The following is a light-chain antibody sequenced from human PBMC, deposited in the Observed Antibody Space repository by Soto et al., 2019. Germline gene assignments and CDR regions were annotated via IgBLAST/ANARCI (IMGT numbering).Light chain of an antibody. CDR2: KNN. CDR1: SSNIGNFY. J-gene: IGLJ7*01. CDR3: AAWDDSLSGPGV. Sequence: QSVLTQPPSASGTPGQRVTISCSGSSSNIGNFYVYWYQQLPGTAPKLLIYKNNQRPLGVPARFSGSKSGTTASLAISGLRYEEEADYYCAAWDDSLSGPGVFGGGTQLTVL. V-gene: IGLV1-47*01.